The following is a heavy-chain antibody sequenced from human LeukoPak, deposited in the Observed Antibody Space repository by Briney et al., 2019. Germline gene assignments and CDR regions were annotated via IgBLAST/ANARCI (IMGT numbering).Heavy chain of an antibody. CDR2: INHSGST. CDR3: ARGIVVLPEYYFDY. CDR1: GGSFSGYY. D-gene: IGHD2-2*01. J-gene: IGHJ4*02. Sequence: PSETLSLTSAVYGGSFSGYYWNWIRQPPGKGLEWIGEINHSGSTNYNPSLKSRVTISVDTSKNQFSLKLSSVTAADTAVYYCARGIVVLPEYYFDYLRQGTLVTVSS. V-gene: IGHV4-34*01.